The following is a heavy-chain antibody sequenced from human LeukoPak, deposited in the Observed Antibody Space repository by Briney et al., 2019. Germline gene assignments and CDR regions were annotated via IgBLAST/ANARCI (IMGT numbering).Heavy chain of an antibody. J-gene: IGHJ4*02. CDR3: ARDWTRYCSSTSCYAGDY. CDR1: GGTFSSYA. Sequence: ASVKVSCKASGGTFSSYAISWVRQAPGQGLEWMGWISAYNGNTNYAQKLQGRVTMTTDTSTSTAYMELRSLRSDDTAVYYCARDWTRYCSSTSCYAGDYWGQGTLVTVSS. CDR2: ISAYNGNT. D-gene: IGHD2-2*01. V-gene: IGHV1-18*01.